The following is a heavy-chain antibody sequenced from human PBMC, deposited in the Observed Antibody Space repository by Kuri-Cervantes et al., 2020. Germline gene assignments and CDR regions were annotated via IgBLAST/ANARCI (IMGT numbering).Heavy chain of an antibody. CDR2: IYYSGST. V-gene: IGHV4-30-4*01. CDR1: GGSISSGDYY. D-gene: IGHD6-13*01. Sequence: SETLSLTCTVSGGSISSGDYYWSWIRQPPGKGLEWIGYIYYSGSTYYNPSLKSRVTISVDKSKNQFSLKLSSVTAADTAVYYCARAPGIAAAGTEGDYYYYGMDVWGQGTTVTVSS. CDR3: ARAPGIAAAGTEGDYYYYGMDV. J-gene: IGHJ6*02.